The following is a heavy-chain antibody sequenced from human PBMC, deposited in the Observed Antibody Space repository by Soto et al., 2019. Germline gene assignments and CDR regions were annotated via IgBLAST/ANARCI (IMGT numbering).Heavy chain of an antibody. CDR3: AIEESCSRTNCNCLYV. CDR2: TYTTTT. Sequence: EVQLVESGGALIQAGGSLRLSCAASGFIVSNNYMNWVRQAPGKGLEWVSVTYTTTTYYADAVKGRFTISRDSSKNTLYLQMNSLRAEDTAVYYGAIEESCSRTNCNCLYVWGHGTTVTVSS. D-gene: IGHD2-2*01. V-gene: IGHV3-53*01. CDR1: GFIVSNNY. J-gene: IGHJ6*02.